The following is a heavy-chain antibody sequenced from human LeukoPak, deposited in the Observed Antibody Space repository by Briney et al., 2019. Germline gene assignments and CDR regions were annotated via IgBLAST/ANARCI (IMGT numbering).Heavy chain of an antibody. V-gene: IGHV1-46*01. CDR2: INPSGGST. CDR3: ARVGSFGEYFDY. J-gene: IGHJ4*02. D-gene: IGHD3-16*01. CDR1: GYTFTSYY. Sequence: ASVKVSCKASGYTFTSYYMHWVRQAPGQGLEWMGIINPSGGSTSYAQKFQGRVTMTRDMSTSTVYMELSSLRSEDTAVYYCARVGSFGEYFDYWGQGTLVTVSS.